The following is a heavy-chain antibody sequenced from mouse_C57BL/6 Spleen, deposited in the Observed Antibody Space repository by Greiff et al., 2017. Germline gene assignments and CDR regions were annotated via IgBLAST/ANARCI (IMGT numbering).Heavy chain of an antibody. Sequence: EVKLMESGGGLVKPGGSLKLSCAASGFTFSSYAMSWVRQTPEKRLVWVATISDGGSYTYYPDNVKGRFTISRDNAMKNLYLKMTHLKSEDTARYYWARERLRRDYYAMDYWGQGTSVTVSS. D-gene: IGHD2-4*01. CDR2: ISDGGSYT. V-gene: IGHV5-4*01. CDR3: ARERLRRDYYAMDY. CDR1: GFTFSSYA. J-gene: IGHJ4*01.